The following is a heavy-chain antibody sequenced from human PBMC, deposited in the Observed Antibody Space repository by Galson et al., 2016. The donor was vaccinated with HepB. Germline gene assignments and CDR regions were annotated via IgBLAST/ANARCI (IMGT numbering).Heavy chain of an antibody. Sequence: SVKVSCKASGNTFDRNYFHWVRQAPGQGLEWMGVINPSSGSTTYAQNFQGRLTMTRVTSTSTVYMTLSSLRSDDTAVYYCARALEQWGQGTLVTVSS. J-gene: IGHJ4*02. V-gene: IGHV1-46*02. CDR1: GNTFDRNY. CDR2: INPSSGST. CDR3: ARALEQ. D-gene: IGHD5-24*01.